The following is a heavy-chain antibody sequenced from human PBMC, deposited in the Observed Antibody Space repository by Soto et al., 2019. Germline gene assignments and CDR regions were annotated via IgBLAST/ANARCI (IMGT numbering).Heavy chain of an antibody. CDR2: IYPGDSDT. J-gene: IGHJ6*02. V-gene: IGHV5-51*01. D-gene: IGHD3-9*01. CDR1: GYKFSAYW. Sequence: PGESLKISCQASGYKFSAYWIGWVRQMPGKGLEWMGIIYPGDSDTRYSPSFQGQVTISADKSISTAYLQWSSLKASDTAMYYCARGGPVGYFEGDLGYYYGMDVWGQGTTVTVSS. CDR3: ARGGPVGYFEGDLGYYYGMDV.